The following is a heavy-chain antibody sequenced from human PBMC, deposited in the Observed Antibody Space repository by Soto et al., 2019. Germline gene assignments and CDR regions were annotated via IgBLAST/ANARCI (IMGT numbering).Heavy chain of an antibody. J-gene: IGHJ4*02. CDR2: ISYGGST. CDR3: SRGILV. D-gene: IGHD5-18*01. CDR1: GGSINSGGYC. V-gene: IGHV4-31*03. Sequence: QVQLQESGPGLVKPSQTLSLTCTVSGGSINSGGYCWSWIRQHPGKGLDWIGCISYGGSTSYNPSLKSRVTVSVDASKNQFPLKLTSVTAVDTEVYYCSRGILVWGQGALITASS.